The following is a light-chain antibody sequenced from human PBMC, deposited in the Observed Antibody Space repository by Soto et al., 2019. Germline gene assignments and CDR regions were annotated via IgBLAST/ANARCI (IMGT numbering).Light chain of an antibody. Sequence: DIQMTQSPSSLSASVGDTVTITFQASQDISTYLNWYQHKPGKAPKLLIYDASTLETGAPSRFSGSGSGADFTLTISSLRPEDIATYYCQQYDTLITFGQGTRLEI. CDR3: QQYDTLIT. V-gene: IGKV1-33*01. CDR2: DAS. CDR1: QDISTY. J-gene: IGKJ5*01.